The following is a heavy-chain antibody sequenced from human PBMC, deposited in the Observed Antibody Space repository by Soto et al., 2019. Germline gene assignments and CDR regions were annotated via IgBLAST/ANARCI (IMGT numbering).Heavy chain of an antibody. Sequence: ASVKVSCKVSGYSLNELCMHWVRQPPGKGLEWIGGFDPEEGKMIYAQNFQGRVTMTEDTSTDTAYMELNSLTSEDTAIYYCATDLGVALAPLSILYFQQWGQGTVVTVS. J-gene: IGHJ1*01. CDR1: GYSLNELC. CDR2: FDPEEGKM. V-gene: IGHV1-24*01. D-gene: IGHD3-10*01. CDR3: ATDLGVALAPLSILYFQQ.